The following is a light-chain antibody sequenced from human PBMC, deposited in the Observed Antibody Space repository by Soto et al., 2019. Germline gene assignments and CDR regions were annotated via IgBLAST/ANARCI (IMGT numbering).Light chain of an antibody. Sequence: QSALTQPASVSGSPGQSITLSCTGTSSDIGTYNLVSWYQQHPVKAPKLIIYEGAKRSSGVSNRFSGSRSANTASLTISGLQAEDEADYYCCSFAGSSYVFGTGTKLTVL. J-gene: IGLJ1*01. CDR1: SSDIGTYNL. CDR2: EGA. V-gene: IGLV2-23*01. CDR3: CSFAGSSYV.